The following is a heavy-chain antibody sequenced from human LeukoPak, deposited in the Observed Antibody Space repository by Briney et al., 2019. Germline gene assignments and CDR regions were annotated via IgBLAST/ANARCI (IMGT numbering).Heavy chain of an antibody. D-gene: IGHD3-3*01. J-gene: IGHJ6*02. V-gene: IGHV1-69*13. Sequence: GASVKVSCKASGGTFSSYAISWVRQAPGQGLEWMGGIIPIFGTANYAQKFQGRVTITADESTSTAYMELSSLRSEDTAVYYCARANTHYDVWSALDYYYYGMDVWGQGTTVTVSS. CDR2: IIPIFGTA. CDR3: ARANTHYDVWSALDYYYYGMDV. CDR1: GGTFSSYA.